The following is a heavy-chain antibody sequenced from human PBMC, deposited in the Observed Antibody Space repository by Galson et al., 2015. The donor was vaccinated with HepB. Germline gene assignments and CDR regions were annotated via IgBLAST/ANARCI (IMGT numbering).Heavy chain of an antibody. CDR2: ISSSSSTI. V-gene: IGHV3-48*04. Sequence: SLRLSCAASGFSFSIYSLNWVRQAPGKGLEWISYISSSSSTIYYADSVKGRFAISRDDAKNSLFLQMNSPRAEDTAVYCCARTYFESSGYLCFGYWGQGTLVTVSS. D-gene: IGHD3-22*01. CDR3: ARTYFESSGYLCFGY. J-gene: IGHJ4*02. CDR1: GFSFSIYS.